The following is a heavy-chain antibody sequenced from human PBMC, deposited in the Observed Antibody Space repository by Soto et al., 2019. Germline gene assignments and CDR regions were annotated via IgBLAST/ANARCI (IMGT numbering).Heavy chain of an antibody. V-gene: IGHV4-34*01. Sequence: PSETLSLTCAVYGGSFSGYYWSWIRQPPGKGLEWIGEINHSGSTNYNPSLKSRVTISVDTSKNQFSLKLSSVTAADTAVYYCARGAVVPAAINYMDVWGKGTTVTSP. D-gene: IGHD2-2*01. CDR2: INHSGST. J-gene: IGHJ6*03. CDR1: GGSFSGYY. CDR3: ARGAVVPAAINYMDV.